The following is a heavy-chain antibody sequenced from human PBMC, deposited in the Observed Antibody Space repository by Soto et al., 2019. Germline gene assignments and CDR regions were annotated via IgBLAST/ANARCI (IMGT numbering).Heavy chain of an antibody. CDR3: SKEQRRYFDWLLPFDY. Sequence: PGRSLRLPCGASGGTFRNLAMNWVRKAQGKGLEWVSAISGSGGSTYYADSVKGRFTISRDNSKNTLYLQMNNLRAEDTAVYYCSKEQRRYFDWLLPFDYWVQGSLVTVFS. D-gene: IGHD3-9*01. CDR2: ISGSGGST. V-gene: IGHV3-23*01. J-gene: IGHJ4*02. CDR1: GGTFRNLA.